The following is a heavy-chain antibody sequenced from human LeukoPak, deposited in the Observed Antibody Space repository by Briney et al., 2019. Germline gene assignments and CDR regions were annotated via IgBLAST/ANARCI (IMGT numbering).Heavy chain of an antibody. CDR1: GFTFSSYA. V-gene: IGHV3-23*01. D-gene: IGHD3-22*01. CDR3: AKDRHSGSQIFDY. Sequence: GRSLRLSCAASGFTFSSYAMSWVRQAPGKGLEWVSAISGSGGSTYYADSVKGRFTTSRDNSKNTLYLQMNSLRAEDTAVYYCAKDRHSGSQIFDYWGQGTLVTVSS. J-gene: IGHJ4*02. CDR2: ISGSGGST.